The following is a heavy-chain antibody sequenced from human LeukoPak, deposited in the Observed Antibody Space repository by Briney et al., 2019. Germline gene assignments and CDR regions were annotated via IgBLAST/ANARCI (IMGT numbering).Heavy chain of an antibody. D-gene: IGHD3-10*01. V-gene: IGHV3-23*01. CDR2: ISGSGGST. CDR3: ARDIRNYYDSGAYGWFDP. CDR1: GFTFSSYA. Sequence: GGSLRLSCAASGFTFSSYAMSWVRQAPGKGLEWVSAISGSGGSTYYAGSVRGRFTTSRDNSKNTVYLQMNSLRAEDTATYYCARDIRNYYDSGAYGWFDPWGQETLVPVSS. J-gene: IGHJ5*02.